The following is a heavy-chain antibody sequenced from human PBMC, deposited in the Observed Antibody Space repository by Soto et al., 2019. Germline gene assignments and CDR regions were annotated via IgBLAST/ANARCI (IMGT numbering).Heavy chain of an antibody. D-gene: IGHD3-3*01. V-gene: IGHV3-9*01. CDR1: GFTFDDYA. J-gene: IGHJ5*02. Sequence: GGSLRLSCAASGFTFDDYAMHWVRQAPGKGLEWVSGISWNSGSIGYADSVKGRFTISRDNAKNSLYLQMNSLRAEDTALYYCAKDNQLEGFNWFDPWGQGTLVTVSS. CDR2: ISWNSGSI. CDR3: AKDNQLEGFNWFDP.